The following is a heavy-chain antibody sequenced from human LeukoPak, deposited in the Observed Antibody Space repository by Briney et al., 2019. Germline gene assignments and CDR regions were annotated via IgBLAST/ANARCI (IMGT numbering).Heavy chain of an antibody. CDR1: GFTFSNAW. CDR2: IKSKTEGGTT. V-gene: IGHV3-15*01. J-gene: IGHJ4*02. CDR3: TTIHYGDY. Sequence: PGGSLRLSCAASGFTFSNAWMSWVRQAPGKGLEWVGRIKSKTEGGTTDYAAPVKGRFTISRGDSKNTLYLQMNSLKTEDTAVYYCTTIHYGDYWGQGTLVTVSS.